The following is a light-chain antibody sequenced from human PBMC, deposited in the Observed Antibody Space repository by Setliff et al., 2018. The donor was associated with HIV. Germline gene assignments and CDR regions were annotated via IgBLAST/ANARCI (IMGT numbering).Light chain of an antibody. CDR3: ISYTVNNSPLHV. J-gene: IGLJ1*01. CDR1: SSDVGGYNY. CDR2: EVS. Sequence: QSALTQPASVSGSPGQSITISCTGTSSDVGGYNYVSWYHQHPGKAPKLMIYEVSHRPSGVSNRFSGSKSGNTASLTISGLQAEDEADYYCISYTVNNSPLHVLGSGTKVTVL. V-gene: IGLV2-14*01.